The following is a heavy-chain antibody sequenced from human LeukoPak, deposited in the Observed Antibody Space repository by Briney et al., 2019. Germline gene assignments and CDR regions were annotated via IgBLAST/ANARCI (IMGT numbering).Heavy chain of an antibody. CDR3: AKVRGDQIVGADFAD. D-gene: IGHD1-26*01. V-gene: IGHV3-48*04. J-gene: IGHJ4*02. CDR2: ISSGSGSI. CDR1: GFTFSSHS. Sequence: TGGSLRLSCAASGFTFSSHSMNWVRQAPGKGLEWISYISSGSGSIYYADSVKGRFTISRDNAKNSLYLQMSSLRVEDTAVYYCAKVRGDQIVGADFADWGQGTLVTVSS.